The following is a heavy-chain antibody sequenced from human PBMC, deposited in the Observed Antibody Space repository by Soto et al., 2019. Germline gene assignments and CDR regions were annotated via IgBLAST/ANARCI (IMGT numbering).Heavy chain of an antibody. CDR3: TKVGGTSLPPIPVDY. D-gene: IGHD2-2*02. CDR2: ISGSGDNT. Sequence: EVQLLESGGGLVQPGGSLRLSCAASGFTFSSYAMNWVRQAPGKGLEWVSTISGSGDNTYYADSVKGRFTISRDISKNTLYLQMNSLRAEDTALYYCTKVGGTSLPPIPVDYWGQGTQVTVSS. J-gene: IGHJ4*02. V-gene: IGHV3-23*01. CDR1: GFTFSSYA.